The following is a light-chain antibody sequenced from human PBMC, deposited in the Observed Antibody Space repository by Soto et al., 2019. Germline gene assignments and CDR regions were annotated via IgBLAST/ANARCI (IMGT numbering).Light chain of an antibody. V-gene: IGKV3-20*01. Sequence: EIVLTQSPGTLSLSPGERVTLSCRASQSVSSSYLAWYQQKPGQAPRLLIYDTSDRATGIPDRFSASGSGTDFTLTISRLEPEDCAVYYCQHYGTSALFGPGTKVDIK. CDR3: QHYGTSAL. J-gene: IGKJ3*01. CDR1: QSVSSSY. CDR2: DTS.